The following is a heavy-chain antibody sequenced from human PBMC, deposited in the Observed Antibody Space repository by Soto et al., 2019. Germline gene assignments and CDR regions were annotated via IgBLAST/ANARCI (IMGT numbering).Heavy chain of an antibody. CDR2: ISYDGSNK. CDR1: GFTFSSYA. J-gene: IGHJ3*02. V-gene: IGHV3-30-3*01. D-gene: IGHD1-1*01. CDR3: ARPSRVEMATTRVAFDI. Sequence: QVQLVESGGGVVQPGRSLRLSCAASGFTFSSYAMHWVRQAPGKGLEWVAVISYDGSNKYYADSVKGGFTISRDNSKNTLDLQMNSLRAEDTAVYYCARPSRVEMATTRVAFDIWGQGTMVTVSS.